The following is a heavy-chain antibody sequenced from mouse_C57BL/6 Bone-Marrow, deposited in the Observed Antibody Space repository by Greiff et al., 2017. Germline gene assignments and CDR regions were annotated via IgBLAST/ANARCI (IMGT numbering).Heavy chain of an antibody. D-gene: IGHD1-1*01. V-gene: IGHV1-82*01. J-gene: IGHJ3*01. Sequence: VQVVESGPELVKPGASVKISCKASGYAFSSSWMNWVKQRPGKGLEWIGRIYPGDGDTNYNGKFKGKATLTADKSSSTAYMQLSSLTSEDSAVYFCASLYGSLPWFAYWGQGTLVTVSA. CDR1: GYAFSSSW. CDR2: IYPGDGDT. CDR3: ASLYGSLPWFAY.